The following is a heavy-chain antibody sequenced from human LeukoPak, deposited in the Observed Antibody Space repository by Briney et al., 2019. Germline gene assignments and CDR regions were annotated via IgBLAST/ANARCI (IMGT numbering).Heavy chain of an antibody. CDR3: ATKSSSWSNFDY. D-gene: IGHD6-13*01. J-gene: IGHJ4*02. CDR1: GSRFTTYW. V-gene: IGHV5-51*01. Sequence: GESLKISCKGSGSRFTTYWIGWVRQMPGKGLEWMGVIYPGDSDTRYSPSFQGQVTISADKSITTAYLQWGSLKASDTAMYYCATKSSSWSNFDYWGQGTLVTVSS. CDR2: IYPGDSDT.